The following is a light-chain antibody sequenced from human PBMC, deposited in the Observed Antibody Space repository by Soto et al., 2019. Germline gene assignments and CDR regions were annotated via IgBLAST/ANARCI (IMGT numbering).Light chain of an antibody. Sequence: AIQLTQSPSSLSASVGDRVTLTCRESQGISSALAWYQKKPGKAPKLLIYDTSSLKSGDPSRFSGSVSGTNFTLISTSLQPEDFATYYCKQFNSYPLTFGGGTKVEIK. V-gene: IGKV1-13*02. J-gene: IGKJ4*01. CDR2: DTS. CDR1: QGISSA. CDR3: KQFNSYPLT.